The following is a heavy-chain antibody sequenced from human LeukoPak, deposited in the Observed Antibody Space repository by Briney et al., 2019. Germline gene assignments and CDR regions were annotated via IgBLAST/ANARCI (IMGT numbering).Heavy chain of an antibody. J-gene: IGHJ4*02. CDR1: GFTFGNYA. D-gene: IGHD2-2*01. CDR3: GKASCRSSSCYVDY. Sequence: GSLRLSCVASGFTFGNYAMSWVRQAPGKELEWVSGLTVSGDSTFYAESVTGRFTISRDNSKNTLYLRMNNLRAEDTAVYYCGKASCRSSSCYVDYWGQGTLVTVSS. CDR2: LTVSGDST. V-gene: IGHV3-23*01.